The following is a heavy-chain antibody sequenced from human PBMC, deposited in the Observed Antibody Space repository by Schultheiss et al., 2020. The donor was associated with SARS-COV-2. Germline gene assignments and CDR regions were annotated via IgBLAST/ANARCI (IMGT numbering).Heavy chain of an antibody. D-gene: IGHD4-11*01. V-gene: IGHV3-33*01. J-gene: IGHJ4*02. CDR1: GFTVSSYG. CDR3: ARDYSNEGDYFDY. Sequence: GGSLRLSCAASGFTVSSYGMHWVRQAPGKGLEWVAVIWYDGSNKYYADSVKGRFTISRDNSKNTLYLQMNSLRAEDTAVYYCARDYSNEGDYFDYWGQGTLVTVSS. CDR2: IWYDGSNK.